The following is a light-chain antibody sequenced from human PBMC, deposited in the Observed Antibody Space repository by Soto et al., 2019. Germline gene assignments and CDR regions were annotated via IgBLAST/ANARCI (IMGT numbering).Light chain of an antibody. CDR3: QQSYTSPTT. CDR1: QSIGKH. J-gene: IGKJ5*01. V-gene: IGKV1-39*01. CDR2: GAS. Sequence: DVQMTQSPSFLSASIGDXVTITXRASQSIGKHLNWYQQKPGKAPKXXIYGASTLQSGVPSRFTGSGAGTDFTLTVNSLQAEDFATYYCQQSYTSPTTFGQGTRLEIK.